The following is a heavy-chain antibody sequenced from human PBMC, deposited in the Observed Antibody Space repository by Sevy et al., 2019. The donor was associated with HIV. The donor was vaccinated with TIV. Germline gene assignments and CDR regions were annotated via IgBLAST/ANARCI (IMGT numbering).Heavy chain of an antibody. V-gene: IGHV4-34*01. D-gene: IGHD2-2*01. CDR3: ARSPPVVVVPGAPSWFDP. Sequence: SETLSLTCAVHGGSFSGYYWSWIRQPPGKGLEWIGEINHSGSTNYNPSLKSRVTTSVDTSKKHFSLKLSSVTAADTAVYYGARSPPVVVVPGAPSWFDPWGQGTMVTVSS. CDR1: GGSFSGYY. CDR2: INHSGST. J-gene: IGHJ5*02.